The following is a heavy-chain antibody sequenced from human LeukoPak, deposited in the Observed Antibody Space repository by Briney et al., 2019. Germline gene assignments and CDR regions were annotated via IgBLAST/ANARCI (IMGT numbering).Heavy chain of an antibody. D-gene: IGHD3-10*01. Sequence: GGFLRLSCAASGFTFSSYWMSWVRQAPGKGLEWVANIKQDGSEKYYVDSVKGRFTISRDNAKNSLYLQMNSLRAEDTAVYYCARAGYGSGSYYKGHPFGYWGQGTLVTVSS. CDR3: ARAGYGSGSYYKGHPFGY. CDR2: IKQDGSEK. V-gene: IGHV3-7*01. CDR1: GFTFSSYW. J-gene: IGHJ4*02.